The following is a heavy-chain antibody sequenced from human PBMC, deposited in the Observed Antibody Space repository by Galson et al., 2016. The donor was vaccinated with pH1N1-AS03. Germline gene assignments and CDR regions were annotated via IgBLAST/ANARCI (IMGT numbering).Heavy chain of an antibody. J-gene: IGHJ4*02. CDR3: AGANYQYYFYC. CDR1: GFTFSNYA. Sequence: SLRLSCAASGFTFSNYAMHWVRQAPGQGLEWVAIISYDGSYEYYADSVRGRFTISRDDSKNTLFLQMNSLRPDDTALYYCAGANYQYYFYCWGQGTLVTVSS. D-gene: IGHD1-7*01. CDR2: ISYDGSYE. V-gene: IGHV3-30*01.